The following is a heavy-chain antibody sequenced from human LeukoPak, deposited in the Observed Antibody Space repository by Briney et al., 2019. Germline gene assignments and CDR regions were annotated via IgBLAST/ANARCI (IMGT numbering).Heavy chain of an antibody. V-gene: IGHV3-30*18. Sequence: PGGSLRLSCAASGFTFSSYGMHWVRQAPGKGLEWVAVISYDGSNKYYADSVKGRFTISRDNSKNTLYLQMNSLRAEDTAVYYCAKDLGGWIQLWIGAFDIWGQGTMVTVSP. D-gene: IGHD5-18*01. CDR2: ISYDGSNK. CDR3: AKDLGGWIQLWIGAFDI. CDR1: GFTFSSYG. J-gene: IGHJ3*02.